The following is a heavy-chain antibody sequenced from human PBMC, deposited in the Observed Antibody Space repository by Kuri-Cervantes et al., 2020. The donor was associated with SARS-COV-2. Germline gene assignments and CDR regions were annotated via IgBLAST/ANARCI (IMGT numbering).Heavy chain of an antibody. CDR2: ISYDGSNK. J-gene: IGHJ4*02. CDR1: GFTFSSYA. Sequence: GESLKISCAASGFTFSSYAMHWVRQAPGKGLEWVAVISYDGSNKYYADSVKGRFTISRDNSKNTLYLQMNSLRAEDAAVYYCARDADDSSGYDYFDYWGQGTLVTVSS. V-gene: IGHV3-30*04. CDR3: ARDADDSSGYDYFDY. D-gene: IGHD3-22*01.